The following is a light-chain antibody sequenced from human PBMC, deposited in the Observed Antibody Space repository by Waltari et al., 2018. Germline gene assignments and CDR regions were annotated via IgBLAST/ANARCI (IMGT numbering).Light chain of an antibody. Sequence: QSVLTQPPSASGTPGQRVTIPCSGRSSNIGRTYVYWYQQLPGTAPKLLIYRNNQRPSGVPDRFSGSKSGTSASLAISGLRSEDEADYYCAAWDDSLSGWVFGGGTKLTVL. V-gene: IGLV1-47*01. CDR1: SSNIGRTY. CDR3: AAWDDSLSGWV. CDR2: RNN. J-gene: IGLJ3*02.